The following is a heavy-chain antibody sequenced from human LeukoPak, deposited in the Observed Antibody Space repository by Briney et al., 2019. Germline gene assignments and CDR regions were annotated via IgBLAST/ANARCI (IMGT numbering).Heavy chain of an antibody. V-gene: IGHV1-69*06. Sequence: ASVKVSCKASGGTFSSYAISWVRQAPGQGLEWMGGIIPIFGTANYAQKFQGRVTITADKSTSTAYMELSSLRSEDTAVYYCARARGQLWLPGDYYYYYMDVWGKGTTVTVSS. CDR2: IIPIFGTA. J-gene: IGHJ6*03. CDR3: ARARGQLWLPGDYYYYYMDV. D-gene: IGHD5-18*01. CDR1: GGTFSSYA.